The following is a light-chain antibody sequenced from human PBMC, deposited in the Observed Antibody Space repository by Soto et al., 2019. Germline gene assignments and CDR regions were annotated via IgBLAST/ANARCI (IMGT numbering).Light chain of an antibody. V-gene: IGKV1-5*02. J-gene: IGKJ1*01. CDR2: DAS. CDR3: QQYDTYRT. Sequence: DIQMTQSPSTLSASVGDRVTIICRASQSISVWLAWYQQKPGQAPKLLISDASNLLSGVPSRFSCSGSVTEFTLTISSLQPDDSATYYCQQYDTYRTFGQGTKVEIE. CDR1: QSISVW.